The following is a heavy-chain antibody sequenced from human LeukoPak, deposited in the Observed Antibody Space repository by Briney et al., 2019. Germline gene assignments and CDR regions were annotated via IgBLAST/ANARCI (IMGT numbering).Heavy chain of an antibody. CDR2: ISGSGGST. D-gene: IGHD1-26*01. CDR1: GFTFSNAW. CDR3: AKSAGGSYTPYYFDY. V-gene: IGHV3-23*01. Sequence: GGSLRLSCAASGFTFSNAWMSWVRQAPGKGLEWVSAISGSGGSTYYADSVKGRFTISRDNSKNTLYLQMNSLRAEDTAVYYCAKSAGGSYTPYYFDYWGQGTLVTVSS. J-gene: IGHJ4*02.